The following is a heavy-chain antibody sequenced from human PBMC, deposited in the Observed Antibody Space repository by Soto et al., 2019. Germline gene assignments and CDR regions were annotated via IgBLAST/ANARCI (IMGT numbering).Heavy chain of an antibody. CDR2: ISSSGSTI. D-gene: IGHD4-17*01. J-gene: IGHJ3*02. Sequence: PGGSLRLSCAASGFTFSSYEMNWVRQAPGKGLEWVSYISSSGSTIYYADSVKGRFTISRDNAKNSLYLQMNSLRAEDTAVYYCARGAAPNDYGGSRGTFDIWGQGTMVTVSS. CDR1: GFTFSSYE. CDR3: ARGAAPNDYGGSRGTFDI. V-gene: IGHV3-48*03.